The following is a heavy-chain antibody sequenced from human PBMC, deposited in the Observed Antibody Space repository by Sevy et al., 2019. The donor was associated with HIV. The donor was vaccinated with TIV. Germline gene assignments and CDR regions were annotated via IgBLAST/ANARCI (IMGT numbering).Heavy chain of an antibody. Sequence: ASVKVSCKASGYTFTSYRIYWVRQAPGQGLESMGWISAHNGDTNYAQKFQGRVTMITDTCTTTAYIDLRSLRSDDTALYYCARAYCSGGRCYSLAYWRPGTLVTVSS. D-gene: IGHD2-15*01. V-gene: IGHV1-18*01. CDR2: ISAHNGDT. CDR3: ARAYCSGGRCYSLAY. CDR1: GYTFTSYR. J-gene: IGHJ4*02.